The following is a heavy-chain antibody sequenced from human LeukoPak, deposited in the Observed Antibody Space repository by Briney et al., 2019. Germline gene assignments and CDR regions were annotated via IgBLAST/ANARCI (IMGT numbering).Heavy chain of an antibody. V-gene: IGHV1-24*01. CDR1: GYTLTELS. Sequence: ASVKVSCKVSGYTLTELSMHWVRQAPGKGLEWRGGFDPEDGETIYAQKFQGRVTMTEDTSTDTAYMELSSLRSEDTAVYYCATDPYHYYDSSGYAFDIWGQGTMVTVSS. J-gene: IGHJ3*02. CDR2: FDPEDGET. D-gene: IGHD3-22*01. CDR3: ATDPYHYYDSSGYAFDI.